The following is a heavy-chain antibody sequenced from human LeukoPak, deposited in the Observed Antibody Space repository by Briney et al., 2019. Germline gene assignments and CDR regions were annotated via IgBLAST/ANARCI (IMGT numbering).Heavy chain of an antibody. Sequence: GGSLRLSCAASGFTFSSYSMNWVRQAPGKGLEWVSSISSGSSYIYYADSVKGRFTISRDNAKNSLYLQMISLRAEDTAVYYCARVGSDGGYYFDYWGQGTLVTVSS. J-gene: IGHJ4*02. D-gene: IGHD2-15*01. CDR3: ARVGSDGGYYFDY. CDR2: ISSGSSYI. CDR1: GFTFSSYS. V-gene: IGHV3-21*01.